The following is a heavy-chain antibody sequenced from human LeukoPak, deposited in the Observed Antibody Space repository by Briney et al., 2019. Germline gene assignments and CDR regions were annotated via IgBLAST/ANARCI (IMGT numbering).Heavy chain of an antibody. CDR2: IYYSGST. CDR1: GGSVSSGSYY. Sequence: SETLSLTCTVSGGSVSSGSYYWSWIRQPPGKGLEWIGYIYYSGSTNYNPSLKSRVTISVDTSKNQFSLKLSSVTAADTAVYYCARGTYCGGDCYSTGWFDPWGQGTLVTVSS. V-gene: IGHV4-61*01. D-gene: IGHD2-21*02. CDR3: ARGTYCGGDCYSTGWFDP. J-gene: IGHJ5*02.